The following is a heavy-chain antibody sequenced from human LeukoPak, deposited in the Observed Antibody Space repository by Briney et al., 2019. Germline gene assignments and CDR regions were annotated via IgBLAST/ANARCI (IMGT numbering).Heavy chain of an antibody. Sequence: GASVKVSCKASGGTFSSYAISWVRQAPGQGLEWMGGIIPIFGTANYAQKFQGRVTITADESTSTAYMELSSLRSEDTAVYYRARGYGDYVLGYWGQGTLVTVSS. CDR2: IIPIFGTA. CDR3: ARGYGDYVLGY. V-gene: IGHV1-69*13. D-gene: IGHD4-17*01. CDR1: GGTFSSYA. J-gene: IGHJ4*02.